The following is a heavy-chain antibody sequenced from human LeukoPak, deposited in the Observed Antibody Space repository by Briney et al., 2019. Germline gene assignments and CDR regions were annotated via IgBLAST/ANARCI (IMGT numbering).Heavy chain of an antibody. J-gene: IGHJ5*02. CDR2: ISGDGGSA. CDR3: AKDYNNYFDP. Sequence: GGSQRLSCAASGFTFTKYAMSWVRQAPGKGLEWVSAISGDGGSAYYGDSVKGRFTISRDNSKNTLWLQMNSLRADDTAVYYCAKDYNNYFDPWGQGTLVTVSS. CDR1: GFTFTKYA. V-gene: IGHV3-23*01.